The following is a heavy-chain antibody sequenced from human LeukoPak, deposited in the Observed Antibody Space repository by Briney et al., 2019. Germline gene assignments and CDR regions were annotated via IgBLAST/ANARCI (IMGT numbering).Heavy chain of an antibody. J-gene: IGHJ4*02. CDR1: GFSVSGYW. D-gene: IGHD6-13*01. Sequence: GGSLSLLCAVSGFSVSGYWMTWLRQAPGRGLEGVANIKQEGSEKIYVASVKGRFTISRDNAENSLFLQMNRLRVEDTAVYYCAREWQGGIAAAGTRIEGDYWGQGTLVAVSS. V-gene: IGHV3-7*01. CDR2: IKQEGSEK. CDR3: AREWQGGIAAAGTRIEGDY.